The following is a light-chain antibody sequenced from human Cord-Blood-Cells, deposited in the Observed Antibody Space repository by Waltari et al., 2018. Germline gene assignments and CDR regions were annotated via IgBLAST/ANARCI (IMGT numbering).Light chain of an antibody. J-gene: IGLJ3*02. Sequence: SYELTQPPSVSVSPGQTASITCSGDNLGDKYACWYPQKPGQSPVLVPYQDSKRPSGIPERFSGSNSGNTATLTISGTQAMDEADYYCQAWDSSTAVFGGGTKLTVL. CDR3: QAWDSSTAV. CDR1: NLGDKY. V-gene: IGLV3-1*01. CDR2: QDS.